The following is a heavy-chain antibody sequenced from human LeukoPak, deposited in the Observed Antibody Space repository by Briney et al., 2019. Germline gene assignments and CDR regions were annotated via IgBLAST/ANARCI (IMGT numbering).Heavy chain of an antibody. V-gene: IGHV3-30*18. J-gene: IGHJ1*01. CDR1: GFTFSSYG. Sequence: PGRSLRLSCAASGFTFSSYGVHWVRQAPGKGLEWVAVISYDGSNKYYADSVKGRFTISRDNSKNTLYLQMNSLRAEDTALYYCAKDPPGLDRIYWGQGTLVTVSS. CDR2: ISYDGSNK. CDR3: AKDPPGLDRIY. D-gene: IGHD2/OR15-2a*01.